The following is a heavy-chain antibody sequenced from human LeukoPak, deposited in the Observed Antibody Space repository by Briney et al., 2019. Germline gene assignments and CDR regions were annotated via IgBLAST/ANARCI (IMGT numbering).Heavy chain of an antibody. J-gene: IGHJ6*03. Sequence: SETLSLTCAVYGGSISGYYWSWIRQPPGKGLEWIGEINHSGSTNYNPSLKSRVTISVDTSKNQFSLKLSSVTAADTAVYYCARAYYDFWSGPSGYYYMDVWGKGTTVTVSS. CDR2: INHSGST. CDR1: GGSISGYY. V-gene: IGHV4-34*01. D-gene: IGHD3-3*01. CDR3: ARAYYDFWSGPSGYYYMDV.